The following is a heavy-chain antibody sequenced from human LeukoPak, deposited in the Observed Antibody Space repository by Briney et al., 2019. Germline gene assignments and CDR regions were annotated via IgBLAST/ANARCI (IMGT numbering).Heavy chain of an antibody. V-gene: IGHV3-7*03. CDR3: VRDFYVDY. J-gene: IGHJ4*02. D-gene: IGHD2/OR15-2a*01. Sequence: GGPLRLSCAASGFTFNVYWMNWVRQAPGKGLEWVANIKHDGTEKNYVDSVKGRFTIYRDNAENTLYLQMNSLRAEDTAVYYCVRDFYVDYWGQGAMVTVSS. CDR1: GFTFNVYW. CDR2: IKHDGTEK.